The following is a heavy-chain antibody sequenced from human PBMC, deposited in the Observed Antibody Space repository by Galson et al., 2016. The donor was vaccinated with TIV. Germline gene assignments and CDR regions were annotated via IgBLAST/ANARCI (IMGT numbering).Heavy chain of an antibody. Sequence: SLRLSCAASGFTFSSCWMSWVRQAPGKELEWVASIKQDGSEKYYVDSVKGRFTISRDNGQNSLYLQMNSLTAEDTAVYYCARDVGRAVAGRGLFDYWGQGTLVTVSS. CDR1: GFTFSSCW. D-gene: IGHD6-19*01. J-gene: IGHJ4*02. V-gene: IGHV3-7*01. CDR2: IKQDGSEK. CDR3: ARDVGRAVAGRGLFDY.